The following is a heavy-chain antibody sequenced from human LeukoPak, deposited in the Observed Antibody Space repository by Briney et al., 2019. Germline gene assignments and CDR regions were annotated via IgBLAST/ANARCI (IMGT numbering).Heavy chain of an antibody. Sequence: SETLSLTCTVSGGSISSYYWSWIRQPAGKRLEWIGRIYTSGSTNYKPSLKSRVTMSVHTSKNQFSLKLSSVTAADSAVYYGARESPYDSLTDWGAFDIWGQGTMVTVSS. D-gene: IGHD3-9*01. CDR2: IYTSGST. J-gene: IGHJ3*02. CDR1: GGSISSYY. V-gene: IGHV4-4*07. CDR3: ARESPYDSLTDWGAFDI.